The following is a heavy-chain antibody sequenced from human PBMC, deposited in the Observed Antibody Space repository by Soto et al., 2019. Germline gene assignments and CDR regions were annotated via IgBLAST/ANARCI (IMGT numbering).Heavy chain of an antibody. J-gene: IGHJ3*02. CDR2: TGGSGDT. V-gene: IGHV3-23*01. Sequence: EVQLLESGGGLVQPGGSLRLSCAASRFTLRNYVVNWVRQAPGKGLEWVSTTGGSGDTYYPDSVKGRFTISRDNSKNTVYLEMITLRAEGTAVYYCATSGHCGGLRCSSFDMWGQGTVVTVSS. CDR3: ATSGHCGGLRCSSFDM. D-gene: IGHD2-21*01. CDR1: RFTLRNYV.